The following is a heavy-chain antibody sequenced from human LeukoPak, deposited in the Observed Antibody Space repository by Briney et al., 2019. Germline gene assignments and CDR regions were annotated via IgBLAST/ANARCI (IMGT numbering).Heavy chain of an antibody. Sequence: SQRLSLTCAISGDSVLSNRAAWNWIRRSPSRGLEWLGRTYYRSKWYYDYAESVKSRIAINPDTSKNQFSLQLNSVTPEDTAVYYCAYGMDVWGQGTTVTVSS. CDR1: GDSVLSNRAA. V-gene: IGHV6-1*01. J-gene: IGHJ6*02. CDR2: TYYRSKWYY. CDR3: AYGMDV.